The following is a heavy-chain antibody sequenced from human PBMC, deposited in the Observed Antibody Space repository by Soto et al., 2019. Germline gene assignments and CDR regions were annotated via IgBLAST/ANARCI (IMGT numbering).Heavy chain of an antibody. CDR2: IWFDGVKE. CDR1: GFSFSTYA. J-gene: IGHJ6*02. Sequence: GGSLRLSCSVSGFSFSTYAMHCVRQAPGKGLEWLAIIWFDGVKEYYAESVRGRFTISIDNSKNTVFLQMDTVGAEDSALYYCTRATFDVWGQGTTVTAP. CDR3: TRATFDV. V-gene: IGHV3-33*01.